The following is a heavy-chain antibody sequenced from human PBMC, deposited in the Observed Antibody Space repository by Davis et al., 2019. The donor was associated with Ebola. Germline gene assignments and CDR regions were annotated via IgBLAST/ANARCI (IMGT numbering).Heavy chain of an antibody. J-gene: IGHJ3*02. CDR1: GFTLSTYS. D-gene: IGHD3-22*01. CDR3: ARDLSLLGEWLLLRAFDI. CDR2: ITSSSSYI. Sequence: PGGSLRLSCAASGFTLSTYSMHWVRQAPGKGLEWVSSITSSSSYIYYADSVKGRFTISRDNANNSLYLQMNSLRAEDTAVYYCARDLSLLGEWLLLRAFDIWGQGTMVTVSS. V-gene: IGHV3-21*01.